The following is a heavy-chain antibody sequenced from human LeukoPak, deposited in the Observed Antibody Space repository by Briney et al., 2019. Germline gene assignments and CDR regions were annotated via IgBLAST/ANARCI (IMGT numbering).Heavy chain of an antibody. V-gene: IGHV3-48*03. CDR2: ISSSGSTI. CDR1: GFTFSSYE. Sequence: GGSLRFSCAASGFTFSSYEMNWVRQAPGKGLEWVSYISSSGSTIYYADSVKGRFTISRDNAKNSLYLQMNSLRAEDTAVYYCARDSDDYGDFLYFQHWGQGTLVTVSS. CDR3: ARDSDDYGDFLYFQH. J-gene: IGHJ1*01. D-gene: IGHD4-17*01.